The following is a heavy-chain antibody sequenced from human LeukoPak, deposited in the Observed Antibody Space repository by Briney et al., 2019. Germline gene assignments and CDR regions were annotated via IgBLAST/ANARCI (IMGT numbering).Heavy chain of an antibody. CDR2: INHSGST. CDR3: ARGISWYNYYYYYMDV. D-gene: IGHD6-13*01. J-gene: IGHJ6*03. V-gene: IGHV4-34*01. CDR1: GGSFSGFY. Sequence: SETLSLTCAVYGGSFSGFYWSWIRQPPGKGLEWIGEINHSGSTNYNPSLKGRVTLSVDTSKNQFSLKLSSVTAADTAVYFCARGISWYNYYYYYMDVWGKGTTVTVYS.